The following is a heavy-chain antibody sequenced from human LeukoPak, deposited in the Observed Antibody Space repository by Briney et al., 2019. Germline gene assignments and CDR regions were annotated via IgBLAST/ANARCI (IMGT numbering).Heavy chain of an antibody. D-gene: IGHD3-22*01. V-gene: IGHV4-39*01. CDR2: IYYSGST. CDR3: AGRIRPYYYDSSGYYYISTHFDH. CDR1: GGSISSSSYY. J-gene: IGHJ4*02. Sequence: SETLSLTCTVSGGSISSSSYYWGWIRQPPGKGLEWIGSIYYSGSTYYNPSLKSRVTISVDTSKNQFSLKLSSVTAADTAVYYCAGRIRPYYYDSSGYYYISTHFDHWGQGTLVTVSS.